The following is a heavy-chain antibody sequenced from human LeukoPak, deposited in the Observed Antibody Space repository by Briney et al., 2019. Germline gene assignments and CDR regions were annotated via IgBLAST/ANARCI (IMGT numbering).Heavy chain of an antibody. V-gene: IGHV4-59*01. J-gene: IGHJ6*02. CDR2: IYYSGST. Sequence: SETLSLTCTVSGGSISSYYWSWIRQPPGKRLEWIGYIYYSGSTNYNPSLKSRVTISVDTSKNQFSLKLSSVTAADTAVYYCARDLGDSSGYYYGYYYYYGMDVWGQGTTVTVSS. D-gene: IGHD3-22*01. CDR1: GGSISSYY. CDR3: ARDLGDSSGYYYGYYYYYGMDV.